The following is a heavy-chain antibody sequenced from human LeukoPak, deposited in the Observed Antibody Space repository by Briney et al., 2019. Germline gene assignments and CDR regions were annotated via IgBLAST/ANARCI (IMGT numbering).Heavy chain of an antibody. V-gene: IGHV4-4*02. CDR3: ARSPARRPYYYYGMDV. D-gene: IGHD6-6*01. CDR1: GGSISSSNW. Sequence: PSGTLSLTCAVSGGSISSSNWWSWVRQPPGKGLEWIGEIYHSGSTNYNPSLKSRVTISEDKSKNQSSLKLSSVTAADTAVYYCARSPARRPYYYYGMDVWGQGTTVTVSS. J-gene: IGHJ6*02. CDR2: IYHSGST.